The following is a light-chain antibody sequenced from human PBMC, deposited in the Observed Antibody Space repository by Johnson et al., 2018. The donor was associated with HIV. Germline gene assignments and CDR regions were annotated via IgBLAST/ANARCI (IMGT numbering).Light chain of an antibody. V-gene: IGLV1-51*02. CDR2: ENN. Sequence: QSILTQPPSVSAAPGQKVTISCSGSSSNIGNNYVSWYQQLPGTAPKLLIYENNKRPSGIPDRFSGSKSGTSATLGITGLQTGDEADYYCGPWASSLGALYVFGTVTKVTVL. CDR3: GPWASSLGALYV. CDR1: SSNIGNNY. J-gene: IGLJ1*01.